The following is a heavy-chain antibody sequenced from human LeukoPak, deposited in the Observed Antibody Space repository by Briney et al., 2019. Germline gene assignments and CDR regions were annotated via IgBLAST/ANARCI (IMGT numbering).Heavy chain of an antibody. D-gene: IGHD3-10*01. CDR2: MSYSGT. V-gene: IGHV4-61*05. Sequence: SETLSLTCAVSGVSINVSITRHYWGWIRQSPGKGLEWIGRMSYSGTNYNPSLRSRVTMSADTSKNQFSLKLSSVTAADTAVYYCARLLYYSGSGNFDFWGQGILVTVSS. J-gene: IGHJ4*02. CDR3: ARLLYYSGSGNFDF. CDR1: GVSINVSITRHY.